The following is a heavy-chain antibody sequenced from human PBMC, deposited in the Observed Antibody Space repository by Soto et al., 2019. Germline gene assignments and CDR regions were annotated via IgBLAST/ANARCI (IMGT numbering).Heavy chain of an antibody. J-gene: IGHJ5*01. D-gene: IGHD2-15*01. CDR2: IYKSTTT. CDR3: ARGRYCLTGRCFPNWFDS. V-gene: IGHV4-30-4*01. Sequence: SESLSLTCSVSGDSISTVDYFWAWIRQPPGQALEYIGYIYKSTTTYYNPSFESRVAISLDTSKSQFSLTVTSVTAADTAVYFCARGRYCLTGRCFPNWFDSWGQGTLVTVSS. CDR1: GDSISTVDYF.